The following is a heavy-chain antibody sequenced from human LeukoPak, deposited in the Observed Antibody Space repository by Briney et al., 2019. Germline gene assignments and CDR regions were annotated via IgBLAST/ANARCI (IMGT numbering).Heavy chain of an antibody. J-gene: IGHJ6*02. D-gene: IGHD6-13*01. CDR2: ISSNGGST. CDR1: GFTFSGYA. Sequence: GGSLRLSCAASGFTFSGYAMHWVRQAPGKGLEYVSVISSNGGSTYYANSVKGRFTISRDNSKSTLYLQMNSLRAEDTAVYYCARDNEQLVYGTDVWGQGTTVTVSS. V-gene: IGHV3-64*01. CDR3: ARDNEQLVYGTDV.